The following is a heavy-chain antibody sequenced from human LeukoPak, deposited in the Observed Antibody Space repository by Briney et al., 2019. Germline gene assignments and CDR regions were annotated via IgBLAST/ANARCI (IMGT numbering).Heavy chain of an antibody. Sequence: SETLSLTCTVSLDSTTSNFWSWVRQPPGKGLEWIGDIHRSGSPNYNPSLESGVTISIDRSRNQIVLELSSVTAADTAVYYCAREILGGFNPVAYWGQGILVTVSA. V-gene: IGHV4-59*12. J-gene: IGHJ4*02. CDR3: AREILGGFNPVAY. CDR1: LDSTTSNF. CDR2: IHRSGSP. D-gene: IGHD4-23*01.